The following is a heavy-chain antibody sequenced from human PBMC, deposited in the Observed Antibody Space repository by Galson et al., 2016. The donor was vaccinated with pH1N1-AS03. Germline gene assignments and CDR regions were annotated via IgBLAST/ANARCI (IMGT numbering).Heavy chain of an antibody. Sequence: SLRLSCAASGFSFSNYPMHWVRQAPGKGLEWVAVSWNDGRNEDYADSVKGRFTISRDNSNNMLFLQMNSLRADDMAVYYCAKGSGDWGPGTLVTVSS. CDR3: AKGSGD. J-gene: IGHJ4*02. D-gene: IGHD1-1*01. V-gene: IGHV3-33*06. CDR2: SWNDGRNE. CDR1: GFSFSNYP.